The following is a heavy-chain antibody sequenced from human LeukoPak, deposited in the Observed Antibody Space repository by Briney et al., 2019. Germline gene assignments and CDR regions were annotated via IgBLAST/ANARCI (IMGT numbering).Heavy chain of an antibody. J-gene: IGHJ4*02. CDR3: ARAGQYHYNSAGYFADY. Sequence: SETLSLTCTVSGGSTSSGDSYWSWIRQPPGKGLEWIGSIYYSGSTYYNPSLKSRVTISVDTSKNEFSLKLTSVTAADTALYYCARAGQYHYNSAGYFADYWGQGTLVTVSS. V-gene: IGHV4-30-4*01. D-gene: IGHD3-22*01. CDR1: GGSTSSGDSY. CDR2: IYYSGST.